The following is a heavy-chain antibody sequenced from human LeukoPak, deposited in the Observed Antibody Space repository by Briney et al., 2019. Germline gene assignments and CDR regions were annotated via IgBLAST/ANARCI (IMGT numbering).Heavy chain of an antibody. D-gene: IGHD2-2*01. CDR3: ARSEYQLLSAFDI. V-gene: IGHV5-51*01. Sequence: GEPLKISCQGSGFSFTSYWIGWVRQMPGKGLEWMGIIYPGDSDTRYSPSFQGQVTISADKSISTAYLQWSSLKASDTAMYYCARSEYQLLSAFDIWGQGTMVTVSS. CDR1: GFSFTSYW. CDR2: IYPGDSDT. J-gene: IGHJ3*02.